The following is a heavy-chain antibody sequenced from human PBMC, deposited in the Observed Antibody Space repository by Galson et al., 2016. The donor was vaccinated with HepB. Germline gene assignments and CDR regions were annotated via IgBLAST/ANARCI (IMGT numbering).Heavy chain of an antibody. CDR1: GYSLSDCN. V-gene: IGHV1-2*02. Sequence: SVKVSCKASGYSLSDCNLHWVRQAPGQGLEWMGWINPDTGASHCTQRFQGRGSMARDTSISTAYLELRIRRSGDTATYYCAREGDIVVPVSVDDAFDLWGEGTMVTV. CDR3: AREGDIVVPVSVDDAFDL. D-gene: IGHD2-15*01. CDR2: INPDTGAS. J-gene: IGHJ3*01.